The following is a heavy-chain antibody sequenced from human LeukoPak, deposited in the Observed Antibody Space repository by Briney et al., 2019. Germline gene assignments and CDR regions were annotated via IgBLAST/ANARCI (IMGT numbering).Heavy chain of an antibody. CDR2: LSNSGNT. D-gene: IGHD3-10*01. CDR1: GGSISHFY. Sequence: SETLSLTCTVSGGSISHFYWSCIREPPRKGLEGSGYLSNSGNTTYSPSLRSRVTISVDTSTKQFSLRLTSVTAADTAMYYCARHQFYFDSGRSSPETFWFDPWGQGTLVTVSS. V-gene: IGHV4-59*08. CDR3: ARHQFYFDSGRSSPETFWFDP. J-gene: IGHJ5*02.